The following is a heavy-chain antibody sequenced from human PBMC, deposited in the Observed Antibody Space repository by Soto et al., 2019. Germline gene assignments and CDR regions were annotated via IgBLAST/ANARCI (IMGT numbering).Heavy chain of an antibody. CDR3: ARARELWFGELSDYYYGMDV. J-gene: IGHJ6*02. D-gene: IGHD3-10*01. CDR2: IYYSGST. CDR1: GGSISSGGYY. Sequence: SETLSLTCTVSGGSISSGGYYWSWIRQHPGKGLEWIGYIYYSGSTYYNPSLKSRVTISVDTSKNQFSLKLSSVTAADTAVYYCARARELWFGELSDYYYGMDVWGQGTTVTV. V-gene: IGHV4-31*03.